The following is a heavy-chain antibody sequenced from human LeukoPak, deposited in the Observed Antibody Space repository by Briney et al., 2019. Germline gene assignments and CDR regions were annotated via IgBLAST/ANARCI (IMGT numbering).Heavy chain of an antibody. CDR3: ARDLLVGYCSSTSCFNFDY. D-gene: IGHD2-2*01. V-gene: IGHV1-46*01. CDR2: INPSGCST. Sequence: GASVKVSCKTSGYTFASYYMHWVRQAPAQGLEWMGIINPSGCSTRHAQKFQDRVAMTRDTSTSTVYMELSRLRSEDTAVYYCARDLLVGYCSSTSCFNFDYWGQGTLVTVSS. J-gene: IGHJ4*02. CDR1: GYTFASYY.